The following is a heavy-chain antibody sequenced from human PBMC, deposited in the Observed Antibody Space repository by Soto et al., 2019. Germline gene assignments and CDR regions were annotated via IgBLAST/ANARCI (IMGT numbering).Heavy chain of an antibody. V-gene: IGHV4-59*01. CDR1: GGSISSNY. CDR3: ARDRYFDL. J-gene: IGHJ2*01. CDR2: IYYSGST. Sequence: QVQLQESGPGLVKPSETLSLTCTVSGGSISSNYWSWIRQPPGKGLEWIGYIYYSGSTNYNPSLKSRVTISVDTSKNPFSLRLSSVTAADTAVYYCARDRYFDLWGRGTLVTVSS.